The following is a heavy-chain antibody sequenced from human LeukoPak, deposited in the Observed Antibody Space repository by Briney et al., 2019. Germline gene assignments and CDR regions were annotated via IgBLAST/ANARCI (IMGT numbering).Heavy chain of an antibody. CDR3: AKVGHYGSGSYFSRRSEYYFDY. D-gene: IGHD3-10*01. V-gene: IGHV3-23*01. CDR2: ISGSGGST. Sequence: PGGSLRLSCAASGFTFSSYAMSWVRQAPGKGLEWVSAISGSGGSTYYADSVKGRFTISRDNSKNTLYLQMNSLRAEDTAVYYCAKVGHYGSGSYFSRRSEYYFDYWGQGTLVTVSS. CDR1: GFTFSSYA. J-gene: IGHJ4*02.